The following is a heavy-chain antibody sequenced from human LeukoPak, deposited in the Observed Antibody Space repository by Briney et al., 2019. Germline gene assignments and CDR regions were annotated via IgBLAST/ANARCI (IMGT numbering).Heavy chain of an antibody. V-gene: IGHV4-4*02. CDR2: IYHSGST. Sequence: SETLSLTCAVSGGPISSSNWWSWVRQPPGKGLEWIGEIYHSGSTNFNPSLKSRVTISVDKSKNQFSLKLNFVTAADTAVYYCARDRGGYTYSHDYWGQGTLVTVSS. J-gene: IGHJ4*02. CDR1: GGPISSSNW. D-gene: IGHD5-18*01. CDR3: ARDRGGYTYSHDY.